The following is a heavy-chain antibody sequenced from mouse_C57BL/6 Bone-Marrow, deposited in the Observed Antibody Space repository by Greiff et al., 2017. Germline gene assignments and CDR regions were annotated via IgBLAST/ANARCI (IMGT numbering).Heavy chain of an antibody. J-gene: IGHJ1*03. CDR2: INPGSGGT. Sequence: QVHVKQSGAELVRPGTSVKVSCKASGYAFTNYLIEWVKQRPGQGLEWIGVINPGSGGTNYNEKFKGKATLTADKSSSTAYMQLSSLTSEDSAVYFCATRSGGYDAYFDVWGTGTTVTVSS. CDR3: ATRSGGYDAYFDV. D-gene: IGHD2-2*01. V-gene: IGHV1-54*01. CDR1: GYAFTNYL.